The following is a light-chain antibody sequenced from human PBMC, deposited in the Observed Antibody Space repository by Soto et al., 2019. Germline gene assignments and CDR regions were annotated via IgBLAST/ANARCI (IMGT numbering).Light chain of an antibody. CDR2: DAS. V-gene: IGKV1-5*01. CDR3: QQYETFSGT. J-gene: IGKJ1*01. CDR1: QGISSW. Sequence: DIQMTQSPSSLSASVGDRVTITCRASQGISSWLAWYQQKPGKAPKLLIYDASSLESGVPSRFSGSGSGTEFTLTIASLQPDDFATYYCQQYETFSGTFGPGTKVDIK.